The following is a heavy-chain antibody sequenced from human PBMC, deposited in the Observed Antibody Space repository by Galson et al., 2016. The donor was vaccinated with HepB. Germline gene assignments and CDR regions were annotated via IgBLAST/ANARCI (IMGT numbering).Heavy chain of an antibody. J-gene: IGHJ6*02. Sequence: SLRLSCAGSGFPFSPAWMNWVRQAPGKGLGWVGRMKNKGSDGTTEYAAPEKGRFTIARDDSQNTLYLQMNSLTTEDTAIFYCIHDWDYNYGMDFLGHGTTVTVSS. CDR3: IHDWDYNYGMDF. V-gene: IGHV3-15*01. D-gene: IGHD3-9*01. CDR1: GFPFSPAW. CDR2: MKNKGSDGTT.